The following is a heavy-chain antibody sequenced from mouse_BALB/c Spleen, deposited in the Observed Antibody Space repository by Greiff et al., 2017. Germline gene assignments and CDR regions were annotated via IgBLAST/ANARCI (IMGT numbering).Heavy chain of an antibody. J-gene: IGHJ3*01. D-gene: IGHD1-1*01. CDR3: ARRDSITTGAWFAY. Sequence: DVQLVESGGGLVKPGGSLKLSCAASGFAFSSYDMSWVRQTPEKRLEWVAYISSGGGSTYYPDTVKGRFTISRDNAKNTLYLQMSSLKSEDTAMYYCARRDSITTGAWFAYWGQGTLVTVSA. V-gene: IGHV5-12-1*01. CDR1: GFAFSSYD. CDR2: ISSGGGST.